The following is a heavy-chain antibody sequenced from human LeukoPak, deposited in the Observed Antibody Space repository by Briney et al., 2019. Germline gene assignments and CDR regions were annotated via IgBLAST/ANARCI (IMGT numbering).Heavy chain of an antibody. J-gene: IGHJ4*02. CDR2: ISYDGSNK. CDR1: GFTFSSYA. CDR3: AREGVMITFGGVIDDY. V-gene: IGHV3-30-3*01. Sequence: GGSLRLSCAASGFTFSSYAMHGVRQAPGKGLEWVAVISYDGSNKYYADSVKGRFTISRDNSKNTLYLQMNSLRAEDTAVYYCAREGVMITFGGVIDDYWGQGTLVTVSS. D-gene: IGHD3-16*02.